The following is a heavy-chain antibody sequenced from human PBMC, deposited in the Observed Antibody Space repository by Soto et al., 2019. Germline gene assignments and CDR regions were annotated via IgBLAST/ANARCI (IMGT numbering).Heavy chain of an antibody. V-gene: IGHV4-31*03. CDR1: GGSFSSDSFI. Sequence: SETLSLTCSVSGGSFSSDSFIWSWVRQFPGKGLEWIGYINYSGTTYYNPSLRSRITMSVDTSKNQFSLNLSSVTAADTAVYYCARDHKWDGMDVWGQGTTATLS. CDR3: ARDHKWDGMDV. J-gene: IGHJ6*02. D-gene: IGHD1-26*01. CDR2: INYSGTT.